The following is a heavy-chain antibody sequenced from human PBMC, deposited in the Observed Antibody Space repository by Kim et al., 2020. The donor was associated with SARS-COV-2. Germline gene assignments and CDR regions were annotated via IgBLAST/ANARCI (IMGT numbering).Heavy chain of an antibody. D-gene: IGHD3-10*01. J-gene: IGHJ6*01. CDR2: ISSHSSNR. Sequence: GGSLRLSCAASGFTFSSSDMHWVRHAPGKGLEWVADISSHSSNRYYADSVRGRFAISRDNSRNTLFLHMDSLRAEDTAVYYCARDKAIVAHYGWGAVYY. CDR1: GFTFSSSD. CDR3: ARDKAIVAHYGWGAVYY. V-gene: IGHV3-33*05.